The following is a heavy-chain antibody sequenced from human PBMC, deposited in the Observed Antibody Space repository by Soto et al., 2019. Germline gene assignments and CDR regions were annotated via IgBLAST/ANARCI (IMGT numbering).Heavy chain of an antibody. D-gene: IGHD4-17*01. CDR1: GYTFTEYD. CDR3: EVTTGY. V-gene: IGHV1-8*01. J-gene: IGHJ4*02. CDR2: VSPENRNA. Sequence: GASVKVSCKTSGYTFTEYDINWVRQAPGQGLEYMGWVSPENRNAGYAPQFRGRVSMTADTSINTVYLELTTQTYEDTAVYYCEVTTGYWGQGTMVTVSS.